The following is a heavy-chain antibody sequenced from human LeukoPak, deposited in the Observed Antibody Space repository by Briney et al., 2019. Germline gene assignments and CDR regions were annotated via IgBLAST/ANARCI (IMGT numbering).Heavy chain of an antibody. D-gene: IGHD3-22*01. CDR1: GYTFTGYY. Sequence: GASVKVSCKASGYTFTGYYMHWVRQAPGQGLEWMGWINPNSGDTNYAQKFQGRVTMTRDTSISTAYMELSRLRSDDTAVYYCARGLDSSDYYLDYWGQGTLVTVSS. CDR2: INPNSGDT. CDR3: ARGLDSSDYYLDY. V-gene: IGHV1-2*02. J-gene: IGHJ4*02.